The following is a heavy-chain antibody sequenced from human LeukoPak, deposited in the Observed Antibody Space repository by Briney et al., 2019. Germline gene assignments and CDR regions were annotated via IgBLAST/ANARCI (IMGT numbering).Heavy chain of an antibody. Sequence: SETLSLTCTVSGGSISSYYWSWIRQPAGKGLEWIGRIYTSGSTNYNPSLKSRVTMSVDTSKNQFSLKLSSVTAADTAVYYCARGGLVATISYYYYGMDVWGQGTTVTVSS. J-gene: IGHJ6*01. CDR3: ARGGLVATISYYYYGMDV. CDR2: IYTSGST. V-gene: IGHV4-4*07. D-gene: IGHD5-12*01. CDR1: GGSISSYY.